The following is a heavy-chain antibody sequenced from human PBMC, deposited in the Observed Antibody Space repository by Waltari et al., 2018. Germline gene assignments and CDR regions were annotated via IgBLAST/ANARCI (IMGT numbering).Heavy chain of an antibody. J-gene: IGHJ5*02. CDR3: AREGAFGVVIVTPHNWFDP. D-gene: IGHD3-3*01. CDR2: INHSGST. Sequence: QVQLQQWGAGLLKPSETLSLTCAVSGASFSGYYWSWIRPPPGKGLEWIGEINHSGSTNYNPSLKSRVTISVDTSKNQFSLKLSSVTAADTAVYYCAREGAFGVVIVTPHNWFDPWGQGTLVTVSS. CDR1: GASFSGYY. V-gene: IGHV4-34*01.